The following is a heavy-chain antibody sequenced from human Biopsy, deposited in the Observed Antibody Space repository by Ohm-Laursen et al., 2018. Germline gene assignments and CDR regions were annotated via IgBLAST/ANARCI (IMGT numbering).Heavy chain of an antibody. CDR3: ARNTGWYGDLYYFDY. V-gene: IGHV1-8*01. CDR2: MNPNSGKT. CDR1: GYTFISYD. Sequence: SVKVSCKASGYTFISYDIDWVRQATGQGLEWMGWMNPNSGKTGYAQKFQGRVTMTTNTSVNTAYMELSSLTFEDTAVYYCARNTGWYGDLYYFDYWGQGALVTVSS. J-gene: IGHJ4*02. D-gene: IGHD6-19*01.